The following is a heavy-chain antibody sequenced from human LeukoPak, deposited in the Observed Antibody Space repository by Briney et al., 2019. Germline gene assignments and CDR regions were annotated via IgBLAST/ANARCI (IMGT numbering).Heavy chain of an antibody. Sequence: GGSLRLSCAASGFTFSSYWMSWVRQTPGKGLEWVAHIKQDGSEKYYVDSVKGRFTISRDNAKNSLYLQMSSLRTEDTAAYYCARDCSGTSCYNPFDYWGQGTLVTVSS. CDR3: ARDCSGTSCYNPFDY. CDR2: IKQDGSEK. J-gene: IGHJ4*02. V-gene: IGHV3-7*05. CDR1: GFTFSSYW. D-gene: IGHD2-2*02.